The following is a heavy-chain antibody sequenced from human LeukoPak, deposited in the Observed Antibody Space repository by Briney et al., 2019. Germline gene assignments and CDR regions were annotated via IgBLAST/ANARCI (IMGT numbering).Heavy chain of an antibody. CDR2: ISAYNGNT. Sequence: RASVKVSFKASGYTFTSYGISWVRQAPGQGLEWMGWISAYNGNTNYAQKLQGRVTMTTDTSTSTAYMELRSLRSDDTAVYYCARDFRLRAIVGATTYGYWGQGTLVTVSS. D-gene: IGHD1-26*01. V-gene: IGHV1-18*01. CDR3: ARDFRLRAIVGATTYGY. CDR1: GYTFTSYG. J-gene: IGHJ4*02.